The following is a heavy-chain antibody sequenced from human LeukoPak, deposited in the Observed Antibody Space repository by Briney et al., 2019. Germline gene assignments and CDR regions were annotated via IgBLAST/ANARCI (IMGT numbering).Heavy chain of an antibody. D-gene: IGHD6-13*01. Sequence: GASVKVSCKASGYTFTGYYMHWVRQAPGQGLEWMGWINPNNGGTNYAQKFQGRVTMTRDTSISTAYMELSRLRSDDTAVYYCARRLSSSSWIDAFDIWGQGTMVTVSS. CDR2: INPNNGGT. CDR3: ARRLSSSSWIDAFDI. V-gene: IGHV1-2*02. CDR1: GYTFTGYY. J-gene: IGHJ3*02.